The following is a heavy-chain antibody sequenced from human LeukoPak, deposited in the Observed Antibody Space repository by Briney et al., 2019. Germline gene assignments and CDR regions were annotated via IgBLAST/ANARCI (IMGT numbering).Heavy chain of an antibody. CDR1: GGSFSGYY. J-gene: IGHJ4*02. CDR3: ARGSGWKRHFGY. CDR2: INHSGST. V-gene: IGHV4-34*01. D-gene: IGHD6-19*01. Sequence: SETLSLTCAVYGGSFSGYYWSWIRQPPGKGLEWIGEINHSGSTNYNPSLKSRVTISVDTSKNQFSLKLSSVTAADTAVYYCARGSGWKRHFGYWGQGTLVTVSS.